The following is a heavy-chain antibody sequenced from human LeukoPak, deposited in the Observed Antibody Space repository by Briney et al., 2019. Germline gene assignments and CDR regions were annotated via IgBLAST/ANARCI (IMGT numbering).Heavy chain of an antibody. CDR1: GFTFSDYT. CDR3: ARATNSYGGNSDY. CDR2: ISSYGDNT. D-gene: IGHD4-23*01. J-gene: IGHJ4*02. Sequence: GGSLRLSCVASGFTFSDYTMHWVRQAPGKGLEYVSAISSYGDNTYYANSVKDRFTISRDNSKNTLYLQMGSLRADDMAVYYCARATNSYGGNSDYWGQGTLVTVSP. V-gene: IGHV3-64*01.